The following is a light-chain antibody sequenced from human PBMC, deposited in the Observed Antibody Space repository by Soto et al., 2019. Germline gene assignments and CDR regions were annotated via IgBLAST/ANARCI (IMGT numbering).Light chain of an antibody. CDR3: QSYDSGLGGTGV. J-gene: IGLJ3*02. V-gene: IGLV1-40*01. CDR1: SSNIGAGSD. Sequence: QSVLTQPPSVSGAPGQRVTISCTGSSSNIGAGSDVHWYQQPPGTAPKLLIYGNSNRPAGVPHRFSGTKSGTAAALAITGLQADDAADYYCQSYDSGLGGTGVFGGGTKLTVL. CDR2: GNS.